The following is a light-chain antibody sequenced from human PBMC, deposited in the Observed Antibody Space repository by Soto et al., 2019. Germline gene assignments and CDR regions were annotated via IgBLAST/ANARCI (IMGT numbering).Light chain of an antibody. CDR1: SSDVGAYNF. Sequence: QSVLAQPASVSGSPGQSITISCTGTSSDVGAYNFVSWHQQHPGKAPKLMIYNVYDRPSGISYRFSGSKSGNTASLTISGLQGEDEADYYCSSYTVSRTYVFGTWTKGTVL. CDR3: SSYTVSRTYV. J-gene: IGLJ1*01. CDR2: NVY. V-gene: IGLV2-14*03.